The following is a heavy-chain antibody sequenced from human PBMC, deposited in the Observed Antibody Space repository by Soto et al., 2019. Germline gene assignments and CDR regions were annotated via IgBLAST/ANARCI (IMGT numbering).Heavy chain of an antibody. CDR2: IYPGDSDT. J-gene: IGHJ4*02. Sequence: PGXSLKISGKGSGYXFASYWIGWVRQMPGKGLEWMGIIYPGDSDTRYSPSFQGQVTISADKSISTAYLQWSSLKASDTAMYYCASGRGRMATTYFDYWGQGTLGTVS. CDR1: GYXFASYW. V-gene: IGHV5-51*01. CDR3: ASGRGRMATTYFDY. D-gene: IGHD1-1*01.